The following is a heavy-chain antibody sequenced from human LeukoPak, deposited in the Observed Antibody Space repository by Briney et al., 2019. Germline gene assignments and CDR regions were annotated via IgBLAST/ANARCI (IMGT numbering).Heavy chain of an antibody. Sequence: SETLSLTCTVSGGSISSYYWSWIRQPAGKGLEWIGRIYTSGSTNYNPSLKSRVTMSVDTSKNQFSLKLSSVTAADTAVYYCARDRPLDEVVVPAARDAFDIWGQGTMVTVSS. V-gene: IGHV4-4*07. CDR3: ARDRPLDEVVVPAARDAFDI. CDR1: GGSISSYY. D-gene: IGHD2-2*01. CDR2: IYTSGST. J-gene: IGHJ3*02.